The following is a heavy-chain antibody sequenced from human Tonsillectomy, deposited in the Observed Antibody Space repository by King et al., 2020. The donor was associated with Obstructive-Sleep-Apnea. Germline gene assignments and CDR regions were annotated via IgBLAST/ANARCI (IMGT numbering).Heavy chain of an antibody. J-gene: IGHJ3*02. CDR1: GYTFSGYY. D-gene: IGHD5-24*01. V-gene: IGHV1-2*04. Sequence: QVQLVESGAEVKKPGASVKVSCKSSGYTFSGYYVHWVRQAPGQGLEWMGWINPNNGGTKCAQKFQGWVTMTRDTSISTAYMELSRLRSDDTAVYYCAEDALRRDGYREAFDIWGQGTMVTVPS. CDR2: INPNNGGT. CDR3: AEDALRRDGYREAFDI.